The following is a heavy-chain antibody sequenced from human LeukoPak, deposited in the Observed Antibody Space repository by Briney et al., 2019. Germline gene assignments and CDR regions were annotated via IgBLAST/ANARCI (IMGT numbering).Heavy chain of an antibody. Sequence: GGSLRLSCAASGFTFSSYSMNWVRQAPGKGLEWVSSISSSSSYIYYAGSVKGRFTISRDNAKNSLYLQMNSLRAEDTAVYYCARARGPNLLQVGVLDYWGQGTLVTVSS. J-gene: IGHJ4*02. CDR2: ISSSSSYI. V-gene: IGHV3-21*01. D-gene: IGHD3-22*01. CDR1: GFTFSSYS. CDR3: ARARGPNLLQVGVLDY.